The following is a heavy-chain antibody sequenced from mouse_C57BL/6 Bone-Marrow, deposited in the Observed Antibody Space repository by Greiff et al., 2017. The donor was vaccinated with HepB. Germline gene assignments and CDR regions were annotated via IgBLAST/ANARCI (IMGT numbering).Heavy chain of an antibody. CDR1: GFTFSSYA. Sequence: EVQGVESGGGLVKPGGSLKLSCAASGFTFSSYAMSWVRQTPEKRLEWVATISDGGSYTYYPDKVKGRFTISRDNAKNNLYLQMSHLKSEDTAMYYCAREYYYGSTYYYAMDYWCQGTAVTVSS. J-gene: IGHJ4*01. D-gene: IGHD1-1*01. CDR2: ISDGGSYT. V-gene: IGHV5-4*01. CDR3: AREYYYGSTYYYAMDY.